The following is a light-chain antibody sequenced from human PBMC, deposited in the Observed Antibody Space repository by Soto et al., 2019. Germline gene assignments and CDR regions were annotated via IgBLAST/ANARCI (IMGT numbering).Light chain of an antibody. J-gene: IGKJ2*01. CDR2: GAS. Sequence: EIVMTQSPATLSVSPGERATLSCRASQSVGSNLAWYQQKPGQAPRLLIYGASTRATGIPDRFSGSGSGTEFTLTISSLQSEDFAVYYCQQYNNWPYTFGQGTKLEIK. CDR3: QQYNNWPYT. CDR1: QSVGSN. V-gene: IGKV3-15*01.